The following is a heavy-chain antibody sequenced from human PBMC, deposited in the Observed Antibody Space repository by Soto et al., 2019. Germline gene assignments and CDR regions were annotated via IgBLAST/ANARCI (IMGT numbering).Heavy chain of an antibody. CDR2: ISSSSSTI. V-gene: IGHV3-48*02. D-gene: IGHD3-22*01. CDR1: GFIFSSYG. Sequence: EVHLVESGGGLVQPGGSLRLSCAASGFIFSSYGMKWVRQAPGKGLEWVSFISSSSSTIYYADSVKGRFTISRDNAKNSLYLQMNSLRDEDTAVYYCARDVGYYYDSSGYYRFDYWGQGTLVTVSS. CDR3: ARDVGYYYDSSGYYRFDY. J-gene: IGHJ4*02.